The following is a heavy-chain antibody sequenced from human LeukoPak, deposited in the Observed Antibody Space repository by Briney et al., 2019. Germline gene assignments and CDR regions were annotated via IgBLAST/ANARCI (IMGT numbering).Heavy chain of an antibody. J-gene: IGHJ3*02. CDR1: GFTFSDYY. D-gene: IGHD3-10*01. V-gene: IGHV3-11*05. CDR2: ISSSSSYT. Sequence: PGGSLRLSCAASGFTFSDYYMSWNRQAPGKGLEWVSYISSSSSYTNYADSVKGRFTISRDNAKNSLYLQMNSLRAEDTAVYYCARGEFMVRGVIGAFDIWGQGTMVTVSS. CDR3: ARGEFMVRGVIGAFDI.